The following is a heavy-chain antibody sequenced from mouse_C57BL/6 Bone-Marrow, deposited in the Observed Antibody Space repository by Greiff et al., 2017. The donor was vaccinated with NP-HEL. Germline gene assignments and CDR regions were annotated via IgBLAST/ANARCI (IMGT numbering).Heavy chain of an antibody. D-gene: IGHD1-1*01. CDR1: GYTFTSYW. CDR2: IHPNSGST. J-gene: IGHJ2*01. V-gene: IGHV1-64*01. CDR3: ARRGDYYGSSYYFDY. Sequence: QVQLKQPGAELVKPGASVKLSCKASGYTFTSYWMHWVKQRPGQGLEWIGMIHPNSGSTNYNEKFKSKATLTVDKSSSTAYMQLSSLTSEDSAVYYCARRGDYYGSSYYFDYWGQGTTLTVSS.